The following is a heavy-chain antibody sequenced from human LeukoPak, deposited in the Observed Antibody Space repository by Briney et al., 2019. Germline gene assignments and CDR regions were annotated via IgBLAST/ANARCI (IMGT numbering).Heavy chain of an antibody. D-gene: IGHD5-12*01. Sequence: GASVKVSCKASGYTFTGYYMHWVRQAPGQGLEWMGWINPNSGGTDYAQKFQGRVTMTRDTSISTAYMELSRLRSDDTAVYYCATPERGYSGYDFGSWGQGTLVTVSS. CDR3: ATPERGYSGYDFGS. CDR1: GYTFTGYY. V-gene: IGHV1-2*02. J-gene: IGHJ4*02. CDR2: INPNSGGT.